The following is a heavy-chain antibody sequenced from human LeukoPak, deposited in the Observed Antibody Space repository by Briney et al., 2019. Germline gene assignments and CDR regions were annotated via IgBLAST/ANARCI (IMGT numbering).Heavy chain of an antibody. J-gene: IGHJ4*02. CDR2: ISWDGGST. CDR1: GFTFDDYA. CDR3: VYCSGGNCY. D-gene: IGHD2-15*01. V-gene: IGHV3-43D*03. Sequence: PGGSLRLSCAASGFTFDDYAMHWVRQAPGKGLEWVSLISWDGGSTYYADSVKGRFTISRDNAKNTLYLQMNTLRAEDTAVYYCVYCSGGNCYWGQGTLVTASS.